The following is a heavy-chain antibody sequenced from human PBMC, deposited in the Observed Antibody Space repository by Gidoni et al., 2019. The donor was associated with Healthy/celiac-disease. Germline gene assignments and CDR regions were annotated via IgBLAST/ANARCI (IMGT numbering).Heavy chain of an antibody. V-gene: IGHV3-9*01. D-gene: IGHD6-13*01. CDR3: AKALAAAGIWGMDV. CDR1: GFTFDDYA. Sequence: EVQLVESGGGLVQPGRSLRLSCAASGFTFDDYAMHWVRQAPGKGLEWVSGISWNSGSIGYADSVKGRFTISRDNAKNSLYLQMNSLRAEDTALYYCAKALAAAGIWGMDVWGQGTTVTVSS. CDR2: ISWNSGSI. J-gene: IGHJ6*02.